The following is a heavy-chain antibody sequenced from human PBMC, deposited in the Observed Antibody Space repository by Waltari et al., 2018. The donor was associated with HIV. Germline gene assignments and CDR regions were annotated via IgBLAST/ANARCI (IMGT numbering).Heavy chain of an antibody. CDR3: VKDMFGEYDY. CDR1: GFSVSRYW. Sequence: EVQLVQSGGGLVQPGGSRRLSCAASGFSVSRYWVHWVRQIPGQGLVWVSRINPDGNTINYADSVRGRFTISRDYAKNTLYLQMNSLRDEDTAMYYCVKDMFGEYDYWGQGTLVTVSS. J-gene: IGHJ4*02. D-gene: IGHD3-10*02. V-gene: IGHV3-74*01. CDR2: INPDGNTI.